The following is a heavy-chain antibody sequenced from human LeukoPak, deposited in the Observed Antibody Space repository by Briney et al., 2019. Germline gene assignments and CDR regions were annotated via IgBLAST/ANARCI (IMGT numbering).Heavy chain of an antibody. CDR1: GYTFTSYG. J-gene: IGHJ5*02. CDR3: ARVSRDSSSWYESSGGWFDP. CDR2: ISAYNGNT. V-gene: IGHV1-18*01. Sequence: ASVKVSCKASGYTFTSYGISWVRQAPGQGLEWMGWISAYNGNTNYAQKLQGRVTMTTGTSTSTAYMELRSLRSDDTAVYYCARVSRDSSSWYESSGGWFDPWGQGTLVTVSS. D-gene: IGHD6-13*01.